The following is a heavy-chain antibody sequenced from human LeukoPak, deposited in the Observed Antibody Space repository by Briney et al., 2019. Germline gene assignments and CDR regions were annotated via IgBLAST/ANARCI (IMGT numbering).Heavy chain of an antibody. CDR3: ATWTTYYYDSTGYPSFDY. Sequence: QPGGSLRLSCAASGFTLSTYGMHWVRQAPGKGLEWVTIISYDGNTKYYADSVKGRFTISRDNSKNTLYLQMNSLRAEDTAVYYCATWTTYYYDSTGYPSFDYWGQGTLVTVSS. J-gene: IGHJ4*02. V-gene: IGHV3-30*03. CDR2: ISYDGNTK. D-gene: IGHD3-22*01. CDR1: GFTLSTYG.